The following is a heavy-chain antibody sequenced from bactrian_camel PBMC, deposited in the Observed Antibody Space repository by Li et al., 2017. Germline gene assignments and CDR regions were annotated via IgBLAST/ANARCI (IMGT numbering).Heavy chain of an antibody. CDR3: AADQSDLPVCGELMVAGRVTY. CDR2: IYPNTGRA. Sequence: QVQLVESGGGSVQAGGSLTLSCAASGFTYRSYCMGWFRQAPGKEREEVATIYPNTGRAYYADSVKGRFTISQDNAKNTVYLQMNSLKPEDTAMYYCAADQSDLPVCGELMVAGRVTYWGQGTQVTVS. CDR1: GFTYRSYC. D-gene: IGHD6*01. J-gene: IGHJ4*01. V-gene: IGHV3-2*01.